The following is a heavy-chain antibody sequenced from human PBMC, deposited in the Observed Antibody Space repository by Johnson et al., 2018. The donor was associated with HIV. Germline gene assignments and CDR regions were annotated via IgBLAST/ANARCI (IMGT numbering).Heavy chain of an antibody. CDR1: GFTFSRYA. Sequence: VQLVESGGGLVQPGGSLRLSCVASGFTFSRYAIHWVRQAPGKGLEYVSGISSNGGSTYYAHSVKGRFIISRDNSKNTLYLQMGSLRAEDMAVYYCAREESGPGGVAFDIWGQGTMVTVSS. CDR2: ISSNGGST. J-gene: IGHJ3*02. V-gene: IGHV3-64*01. D-gene: IGHD3-16*01. CDR3: AREESGPGGVAFDI.